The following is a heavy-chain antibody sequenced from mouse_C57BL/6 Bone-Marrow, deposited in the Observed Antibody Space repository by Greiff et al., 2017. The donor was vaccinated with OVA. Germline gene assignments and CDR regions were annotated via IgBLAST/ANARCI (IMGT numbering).Heavy chain of an antibody. Sequence: QVQLQQSGPGLVQPSQSLSITCTVSGFSLTSYGVHWVRPSPGKGLEWLGVIWSGGSTDYNAAFISRLSISKDNSKSQVFFKMNSLQADDTAIYYCARSYYRVDDYAMDYWGQGTSVTVSS. V-gene: IGHV2-2*01. J-gene: IGHJ4*01. CDR1: GFSLTSYG. D-gene: IGHD1-1*01. CDR3: ARSYYRVDDYAMDY. CDR2: IWSGGST.